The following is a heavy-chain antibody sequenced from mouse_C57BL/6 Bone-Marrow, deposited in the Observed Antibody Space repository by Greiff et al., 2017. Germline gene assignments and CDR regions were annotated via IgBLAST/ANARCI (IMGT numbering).Heavy chain of an antibody. J-gene: IGHJ2*01. V-gene: IGHV1-69*01. CDR2: IDPSDSYT. Sequence: QVQLQQPGAELVMPGASVTLSCKASGYTFTSYWMHWVKQRPGQGLEWIGEIDPSDSYTNYNQKFKGKSTLTVDKSSSTAYMQLSSLTSEDSAVYYCAREVYYGSSYYFDYWGQGTTLTVSS. D-gene: IGHD1-1*01. CDR1: GYTFTSYW. CDR3: AREVYYGSSYYFDY.